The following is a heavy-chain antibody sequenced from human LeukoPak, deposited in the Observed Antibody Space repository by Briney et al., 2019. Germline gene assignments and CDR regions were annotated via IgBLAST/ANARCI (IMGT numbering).Heavy chain of an antibody. CDR2: IYYSGTT. CDR3: ARGPYGSGSYY. D-gene: IGHD3-10*01. V-gene: IGHV4-30-4*01. Sequence: SETLSLTCGIYGGXFTGYYCMWIRQPPGKGLEWIGYIYYSGTTYYNPSLKSRVTISVDTSKNQFSLKLTSVTAADTAVYYCARGPYGSGSYYWGQGTLVTVSS. J-gene: IGHJ4*02. CDR1: GGXFTGYY.